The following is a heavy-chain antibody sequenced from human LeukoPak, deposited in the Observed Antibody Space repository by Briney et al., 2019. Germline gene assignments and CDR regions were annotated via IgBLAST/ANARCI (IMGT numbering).Heavy chain of an antibody. CDR3: AREGEWDCSGTICYPTPFDY. J-gene: IGHJ4*02. CDR2: IRSTANGYAT. Sequence: GGSLRLSCAASGFTFSGSALHWVRQASGKGLEWVGRIRSTANGYATAYAASVKGRFTISRDDSKNTAYLQMDSLKTEDTAVYYRAREGEWDCSGTICYPTPFDYWGQGTLVTVSS. CDR1: GFTFSGSA. D-gene: IGHD2-15*01. V-gene: IGHV3-73*01.